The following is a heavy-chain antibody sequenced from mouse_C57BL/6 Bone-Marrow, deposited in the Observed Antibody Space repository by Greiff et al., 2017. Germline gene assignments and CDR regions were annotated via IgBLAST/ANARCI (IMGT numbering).Heavy chain of an antibody. V-gene: IGHV1-55*01. Sequence: VQLQQSGAELVKPGASVKMSCKASGYTFTSYWITWVKQRPGQGLEWIGDIYPTSGRTNYNEKFKSKAILTVDTSSNTAYMQLSSLTSEDSADFYGARSGSRERSFDYWGQGTTLTVSS. CDR3: ARSGSRERSFDY. J-gene: IGHJ2*01. D-gene: IGHD3-1*01. CDR2: IYPTSGRT. CDR1: GYTFTSYW.